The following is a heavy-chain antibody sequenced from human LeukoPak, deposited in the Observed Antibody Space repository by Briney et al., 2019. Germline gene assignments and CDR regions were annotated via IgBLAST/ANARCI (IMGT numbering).Heavy chain of an antibody. J-gene: IGHJ4*02. CDR1: GFIFDAHD. CDR3: AKPSGSGVDY. Sequence: GGSLRLSCGASGFIFDAHDMHWVRQAPGKGLEWVAFIRSDGYHTYYADSVKGRFTITRDNSKNTLYLQVNSLRLEDMALYYCAKPSGSGVDYWGRGTRVTASS. D-gene: IGHD1-26*01. V-gene: IGHV3-30*02. CDR2: IRSDGYHT.